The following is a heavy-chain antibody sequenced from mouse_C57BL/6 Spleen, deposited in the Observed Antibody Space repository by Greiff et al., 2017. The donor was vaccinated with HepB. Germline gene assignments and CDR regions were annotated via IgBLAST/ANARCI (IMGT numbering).Heavy chain of an antibody. D-gene: IGHD1-1*01. CDR2: IDPSDSET. CDR1: GYTFTSYW. Sequence: VQLQQPGAELVQPGSSVKLSCKASGYTFTSYWMHWVKQRPIQGLEWIGNIDPSDSETHYNQKFKDKATLTVDKSSSTAYMQLSSLTSEDSAVYYCARRGFITTGYWYFDVWGTGTTVTVSS. V-gene: IGHV1-52*01. J-gene: IGHJ1*03. CDR3: ARRGFITTGYWYFDV.